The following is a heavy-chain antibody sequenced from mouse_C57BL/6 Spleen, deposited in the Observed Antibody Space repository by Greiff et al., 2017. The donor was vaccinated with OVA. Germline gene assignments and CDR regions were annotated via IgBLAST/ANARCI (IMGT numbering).Heavy chain of an antibody. J-gene: IGHJ3*01. CDR1: GYSFTGYY. V-gene: IGHV1-42*01. CDR3: ARDRFDY. CDR2: INPSTVGT. Sequence: DQLQQSGPELVKPGASVKISCKASGYSFTGYYMNWVKQSPDKSLKWIGEINPSTVGTTYNQKFKAKATLTVDKSSSTAYMQLKRLTAEDSAVYYCARDRFDYWGQGTLVTVSA.